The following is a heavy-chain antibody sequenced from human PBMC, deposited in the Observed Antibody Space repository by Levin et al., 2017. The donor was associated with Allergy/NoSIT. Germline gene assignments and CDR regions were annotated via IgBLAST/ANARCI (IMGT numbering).Heavy chain of an antibody. J-gene: IGHJ6*02. Sequence: GGSLRLSCAASGFTFNTYSMNWVRQAPGKGLEWVSSISRNGDHIFYTDLVKGRFTISRDNAKNSLYLQMNSLTAEDTAVYYCARRLYDNYPHGVDVWGQGTTVTVSS. V-gene: IGHV3-21*01. CDR1: GFTFNTYS. D-gene: IGHD5/OR15-5a*01. CDR3: ARRLYDNYPHGVDV. CDR2: ISRNGDHI.